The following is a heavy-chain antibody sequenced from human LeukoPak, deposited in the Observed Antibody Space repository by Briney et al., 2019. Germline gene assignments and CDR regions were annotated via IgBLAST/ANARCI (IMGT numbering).Heavy chain of an antibody. CDR2: IIPILGIA. CDR1: GGTFSSYA. V-gene: IGHV1-69*04. D-gene: IGHD3-22*01. Sequence: SVKVSCKASGGTFSSYAISWVRQAPGQGLERMGRIIPILGIANYAQKFQGRVTITADKSTSTAYMELSSLRSEDTAVYYCARAPYYYDSSGYYFDYWGQGTLVTVSS. J-gene: IGHJ4*02. CDR3: ARAPYYYDSSGYYFDY.